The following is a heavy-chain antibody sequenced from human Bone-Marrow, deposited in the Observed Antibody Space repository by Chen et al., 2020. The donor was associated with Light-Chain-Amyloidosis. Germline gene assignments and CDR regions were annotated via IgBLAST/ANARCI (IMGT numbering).Heavy chain of an antibody. CDR2: IYSGGST. CDR1: GFTVSSNY. Sequence: EVQLVESGGGLIQHGGSLRLSCADSGFTVSSNYMSWVRQAPGKGLEWVSVIYSGGSTYYADSVKGRFTISRDNSKNTLYLQMNSLRAEDTAVYYCARLGYCSGGSCDSYAFDIWGQGTMVTVSS. V-gene: IGHV3-53*01. CDR3: ARLGYCSGGSCDSYAFDI. D-gene: IGHD2-15*01. J-gene: IGHJ3*02.